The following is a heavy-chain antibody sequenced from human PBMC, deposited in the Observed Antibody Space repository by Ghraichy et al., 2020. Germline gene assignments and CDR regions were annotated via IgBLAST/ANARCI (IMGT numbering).Heavy chain of an antibody. CDR3: ARLPRGGDLPPFDY. CDR2: IKHDGSEK. V-gene: IGHV3-7*03. J-gene: IGHJ4*02. Sequence: GGSLRLSCAASGFTFNSYWMSWVRQAPGKGLEWVANIKHDGSEKYYVDSVKGRFTISRDNAKNSLFLQMNSLRAEDTAVYYCARLPRGGDLPPFDYWGQGTLVTVSS. CDR1: GFTFNSYW. D-gene: IGHD3-10*01.